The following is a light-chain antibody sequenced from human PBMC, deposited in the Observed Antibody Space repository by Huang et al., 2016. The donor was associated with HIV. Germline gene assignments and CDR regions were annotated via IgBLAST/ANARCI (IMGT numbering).Light chain of an antibody. J-gene: IGKJ3*01. Sequence: EVLLTQSPATLSVSPGERATLSCRASQRVSTNLDWYQQKPGQATRLLIYGASTRATGVPARFSGSGSGTEFTLTISSLQSEDSAVYYCQQYNSWPPLFTFGPGTKVDIK. CDR1: QRVSTN. V-gene: IGKV3-15*01. CDR3: QQYNSWPPLFT. CDR2: GAS.